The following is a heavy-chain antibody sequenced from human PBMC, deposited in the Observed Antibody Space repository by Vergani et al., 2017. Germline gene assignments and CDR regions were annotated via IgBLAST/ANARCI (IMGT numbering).Heavy chain of an antibody. D-gene: IGHD3-3*01. J-gene: IGHJ5*02. CDR3: ARGPSDYDFWSGYYKGNWFDP. Sequence: QVQLQESGPGLVKPSQTLSLTCTVSGGSISSGGYYWSWIRQHPGKGLEWIGYNYYSGSTYYNPSLKSRVTISVDTSKNQFSLKLSSVTAADTAVYYCARGPSDYDFWSGYYKGNWFDPWGQGTLVTVSS. CDR1: GGSISSGGYY. V-gene: IGHV4-31*03. CDR2: NYYSGST.